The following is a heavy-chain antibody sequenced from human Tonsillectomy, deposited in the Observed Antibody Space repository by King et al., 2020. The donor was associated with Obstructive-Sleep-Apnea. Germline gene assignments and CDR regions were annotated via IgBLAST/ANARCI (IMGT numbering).Heavy chain of an antibody. V-gene: IGHV3-23*04. D-gene: IGHD3-22*01. CDR1: GFTFRSYA. J-gene: IGHJ6*02. CDR2: IRGSGAST. CDR3: AKDGAYDSSGLLDV. Sequence: VQLVESGGGLLQPGGSLRLSCAASGFTFRSYAMSWVRQAPGKGLEWVSAIRGSGASTYFADSVKGRFTISRDNSKNTLYLEMNSLIAEDTAVYYCAKDGAYDSSGLLDVWGQGTTVTVSS.